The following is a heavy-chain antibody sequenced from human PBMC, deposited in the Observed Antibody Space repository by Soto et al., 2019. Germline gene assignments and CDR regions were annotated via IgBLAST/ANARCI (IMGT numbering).Heavy chain of an antibody. V-gene: IGHV4-34*01. CDR2: INHSGST. CDR3: ARDLINYDILTGYLN. D-gene: IGHD3-9*01. CDR1: GGSFSCYY. J-gene: IGHJ4*02. Sequence: SETLSVTCAVYGGSFSCYYWSWIRQPPGKGLEWIGEINHSGSTNYNPSLKSRVTISVDTSKNQFSLKLSSVTAADTAVYYCARDLINYDILTGYLNWGQGTLVTVSS.